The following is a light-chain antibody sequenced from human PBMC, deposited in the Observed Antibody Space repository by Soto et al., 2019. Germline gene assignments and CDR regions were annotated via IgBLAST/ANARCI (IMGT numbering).Light chain of an antibody. Sequence: VVMTQSPLSLPVTLGQPASISCTSSYILVDSGGNTYFNWYHLRPGQPPRRLIYKISNRDSGVPDRFSASGSGTYFTLQISRVEAEDVGVYQCMQGTLWPWTFGQGTKVEIK. J-gene: IGKJ1*01. CDR3: MQGTLWPWT. CDR2: KIS. V-gene: IGKV2-30*01. CDR1: YILVDSGGNTY.